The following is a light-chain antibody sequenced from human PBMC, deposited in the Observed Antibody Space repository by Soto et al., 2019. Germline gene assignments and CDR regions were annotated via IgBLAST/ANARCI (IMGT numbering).Light chain of an antibody. V-gene: IGKV1-39*01. Sequence: DIQMTQSAPSLSASVGDRDTITCGASQTVATFINWYQQKPWKAPSLLIYESTNLQTVVPSRFHGRGSGTDFALTISSLQPQDSASYQYHQTYSTSATSGQGTKVEV. CDR1: QTVATF. CDR2: EST. J-gene: IGKJ1*01. CDR3: HQTYSTSAT.